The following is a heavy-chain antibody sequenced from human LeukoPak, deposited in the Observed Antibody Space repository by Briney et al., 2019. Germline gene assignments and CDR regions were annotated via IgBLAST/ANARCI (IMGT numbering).Heavy chain of an antibody. Sequence: GGSLRLSCAASGFTFSSYWMHWVRQAPGKGLVCVSRINSDGSSTSYADSVKGRFTISRDNAKNTLYLQMNSLRAEDTAVYYCARRDYGSGTMDVRGKGITVTISS. J-gene: IGHJ6*04. CDR1: GFTFSSYW. CDR2: INSDGSST. D-gene: IGHD3-10*01. V-gene: IGHV3-74*01. CDR3: ARRDYGSGTMDV.